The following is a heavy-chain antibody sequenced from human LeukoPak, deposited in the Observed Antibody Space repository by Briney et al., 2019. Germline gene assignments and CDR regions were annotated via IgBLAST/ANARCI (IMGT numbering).Heavy chain of an antibody. V-gene: IGHV3-7*01. J-gene: IGHJ4*02. CDR3: ATDDHVNWHHY. D-gene: IGHD3-10*02. Sequence: GGSLRLSCEASRFTLSSYWMSWVRQAPGKGLEWVANINQDGSQKHYVDSVKGRFTISRDNAKNSLYLQMTSLRAEDTAVYYCATDDHVNWHHYWGQGTLATVSS. CDR1: RFTLSSYW. CDR2: INQDGSQK.